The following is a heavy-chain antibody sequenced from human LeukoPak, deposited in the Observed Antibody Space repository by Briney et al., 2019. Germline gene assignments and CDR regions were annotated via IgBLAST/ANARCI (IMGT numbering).Heavy chain of an antibody. CDR2: ISYDGSNK. V-gene: IGHV3-30-3*01. Sequence: PGGSPRLSCAASGFIFSNFAIHWVRQAPGKGLEWLAVISYDGSNKFYADSVRGRFTVSRDNSKNTLYMQMNSLRAEDTAVYFCARDSVGYCSSTSCLGVAFDMWGQGTMVTVSS. J-gene: IGHJ3*02. CDR3: ARDSVGYCSSTSCLGVAFDM. D-gene: IGHD2-2*01. CDR1: GFIFSNFA.